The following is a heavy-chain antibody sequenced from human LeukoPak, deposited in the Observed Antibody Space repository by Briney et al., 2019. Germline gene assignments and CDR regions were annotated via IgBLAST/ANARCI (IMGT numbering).Heavy chain of an antibody. V-gene: IGHV1-2*02. Sequence: VASVKVSFKASGYTFTGYYIHWVRQAPGQGLEWMGWINPNSGGTKYAQKFQGRVTMTRDTSISTAYMELSSLRSDDTAVYYCARDISNQVYNWFDPWGQGTLVAVSS. CDR2: INPNSGGT. D-gene: IGHD3-3*02. CDR1: GYTFTGYY. CDR3: ARDISNQVYNWFDP. J-gene: IGHJ5*02.